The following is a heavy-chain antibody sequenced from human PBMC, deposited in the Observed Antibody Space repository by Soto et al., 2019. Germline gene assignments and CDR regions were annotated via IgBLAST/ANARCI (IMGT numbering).Heavy chain of an antibody. V-gene: IGHV4-4*02. Sequence: QVQLQGSGQGLVKPSETLSLTCTVSGDSITSNNWWQWVRQPPGEGLEWIGEMHPDGRTTYPPSLKSRATISGDNSMDQFSLKFTSVTAADTAVYFCARVRAGCSRASGDLEDWCRGTLVTVS. J-gene: IGHJ4*02. CDR3: ARVRAGCSRASGDLED. CDR2: MHPDGRT. CDR1: GDSITSNNW. D-gene: IGHD2-2*01.